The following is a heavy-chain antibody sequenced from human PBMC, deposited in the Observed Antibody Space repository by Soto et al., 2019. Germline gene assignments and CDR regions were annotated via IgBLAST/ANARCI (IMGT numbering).Heavy chain of an antibody. CDR1: GFTFSDYY. D-gene: IGHD6-19*01. J-gene: IGHJ4*02. CDR3: ARLSSGWYCLDY. V-gene: IGHV3-11*06. Sequence: PGESLKISCAASGFTFSDYYMSWIRQAPGKGLEWVSYISSSSSYTNYADSVKGRFTISRDNAKNSLYLQMNSLRAEDTAVYYCARLSSGWYCLDYWGQGTLVTVSS. CDR2: ISSSSSYT.